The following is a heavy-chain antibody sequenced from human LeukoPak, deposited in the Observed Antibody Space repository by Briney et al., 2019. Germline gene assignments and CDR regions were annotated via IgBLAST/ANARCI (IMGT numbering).Heavy chain of an antibody. J-gene: IGHJ4*02. CDR1: GGTFSSYA. Sequence: SVKVSCKASGGTFSSYAISWVRQAPGQGLEWMGGIIPIFGTANYAQKFPGRVTITADESTSTTYMELSSLRSEDTAVYYRAREDSSGYYFFDYWGQGTLVTVSS. CDR3: AREDSSGYYFFDY. D-gene: IGHD3-22*01. V-gene: IGHV1-69*01. CDR2: IIPIFGTA.